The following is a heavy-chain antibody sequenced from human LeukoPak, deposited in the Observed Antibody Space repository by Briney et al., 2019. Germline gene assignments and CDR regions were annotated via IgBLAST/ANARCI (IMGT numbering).Heavy chain of an antibody. V-gene: IGHV3-23*01. CDR2: LTGSGST. D-gene: IGHD2-15*01. CDR3: AKMKGWRLYDYCMDV. J-gene: IGHJ6*03. Sequence: GRSLRLSCAAPGFTFSSYGMHWVRQAPGKGLEWVSGLTGSGSTYHADSVKGRFTISRDNSKNTLSLQMNSLRAEDTAVYYCAKMKGWRLYDYCMDVWGKGTTVTVSS. CDR1: GFTFSSYG.